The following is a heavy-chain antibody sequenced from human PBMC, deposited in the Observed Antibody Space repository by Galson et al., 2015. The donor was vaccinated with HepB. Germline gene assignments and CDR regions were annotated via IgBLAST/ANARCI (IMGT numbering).Heavy chain of an antibody. J-gene: IGHJ4*02. D-gene: IGHD3-22*01. CDR2: ISGSGGST. CDR3: ATAVYDTSGYYLSYYLDH. V-gene: IGHV3-23*01. Sequence: SLRLSCAASGFTFNTYVMTWVRQAPGKGLEWVSGISGSGGSTYYAESVKGRFTISRDNSKNTLHVQMNSLRAEDTAVYYCATAVYDTSGYYLSYYLDHWGQGTLVTVSP. CDR1: GFTFNTYV.